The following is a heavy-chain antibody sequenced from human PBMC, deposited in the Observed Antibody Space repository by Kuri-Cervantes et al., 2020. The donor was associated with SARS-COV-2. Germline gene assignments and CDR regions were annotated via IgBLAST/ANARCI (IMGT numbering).Heavy chain of an antibody. Sequence: LSLTCAASGFTFSTYWMSWVRQAPGKGLEWVANIKQDGSEKYYVDSVKGRFTISRDNAKNSLYLQMNSLRAEDTAVYYCARVLGSSTSCYWDWGQGTLVTVSS. CDR1: GFTFSTYW. CDR2: IKQDGSEK. CDR3: ARVLGSSTSCYWD. J-gene: IGHJ4*02. D-gene: IGHD2-2*01. V-gene: IGHV3-7*01.